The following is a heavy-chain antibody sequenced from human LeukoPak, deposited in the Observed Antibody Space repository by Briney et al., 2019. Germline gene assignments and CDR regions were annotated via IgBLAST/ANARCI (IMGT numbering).Heavy chain of an antibody. J-gene: IGHJ3*02. V-gene: IGHV4-34*01. CDR1: GGSFSGYY. D-gene: IGHD6-13*01. CDR3: ARERVSWYRSNAFDI. CDR2: INHSGST. Sequence: PSETLSLTCAAYGGSFSGYYWSWIRQPPGKGLEWIGEINHSGSTNYNPSLKSRVTISVDTSKNQFSLKLSSVTAADTAVYYCARERVSWYRSNAFDIWGQGTMVTVSS.